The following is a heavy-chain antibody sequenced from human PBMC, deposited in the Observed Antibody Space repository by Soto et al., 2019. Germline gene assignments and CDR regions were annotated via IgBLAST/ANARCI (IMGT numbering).Heavy chain of an antibody. CDR2: IDPSDSYT. V-gene: IGHV5-10-1*01. CDR1: VSSFTSYW. CDR3: ARQGSETNYYGMDV. J-gene: IGHJ6*02. Sequence: GSSLKSSCKASVSSFTSYWLSWVRQIAGKGLEWMGRIDPSDSYTNYSPSYQGHGTISADKSISTAYLQWSSLKASDTAMYYCARQGSETNYYGMDVWGQGTTVTVSS.